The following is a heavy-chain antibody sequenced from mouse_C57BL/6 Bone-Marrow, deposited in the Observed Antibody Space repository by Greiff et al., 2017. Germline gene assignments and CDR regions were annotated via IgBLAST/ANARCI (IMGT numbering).Heavy chain of an antibody. J-gene: IGHJ4*01. Sequence: EVMLVESGGGLVQPGGSLKLSCAASGFTFSDYGMAWVRQAPRKGPEWVAFISNLAYSIYYADTVTGRFTISRENAKNTLYLEMSSLRSEDTAMYYCARHVVYYAMDYWGQGTSVTVSS. CDR2: ISNLAYSI. D-gene: IGHD6-1*01. CDR1: GFTFSDYG. V-gene: IGHV5-15*04. CDR3: ARHVVYYAMDY.